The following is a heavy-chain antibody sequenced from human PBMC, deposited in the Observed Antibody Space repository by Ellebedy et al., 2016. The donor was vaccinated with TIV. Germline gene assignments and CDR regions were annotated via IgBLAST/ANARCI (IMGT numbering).Heavy chain of an antibody. V-gene: IGHV3-9*01. CDR3: AKVFGGSHFDY. Sequence: SLKISCVTSGFPFDDFAMHWVRQAPGKGLEWVSGISWNSGSLEYADSVRGRFTISRDNAKNSLFLQMNSLSGDDTALYYCAKVFGGSHFDYWGQGTLVTVSS. CDR2: ISWNSGSL. D-gene: IGHD1-26*01. J-gene: IGHJ4*02. CDR1: GFPFDDFA.